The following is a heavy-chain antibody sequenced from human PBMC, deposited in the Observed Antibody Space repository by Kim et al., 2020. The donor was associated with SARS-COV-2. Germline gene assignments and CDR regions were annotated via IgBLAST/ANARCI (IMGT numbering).Heavy chain of an antibody. V-gene: IGHV3-33*08. D-gene: IGHD4-17*01. J-gene: IGHJ4*02. CDR2: IWYDGSNK. CDR3: ARDFRFGDYGGRFDY. CDR1: GFTFSSYG. Sequence: GGSLRLSCAASGFTFSSYGMHWVRQAPGKGLEWVADIWYDGSNKYYADSVKGRFTISRDNSKNTLYLQMNSLRAEDTAVYYCARDFRFGDYGGRFDYWGQGTLVTVSS.